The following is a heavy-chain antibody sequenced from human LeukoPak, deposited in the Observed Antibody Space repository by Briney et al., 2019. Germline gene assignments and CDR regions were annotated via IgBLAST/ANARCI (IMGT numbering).Heavy chain of an antibody. Sequence: GGSLRLSCAASGFTFSSYDMHWVRQATGKGLEWVSAIGTAGDTYYPGSVKGRFTISRANAKDSLYLQMNSLRAGDTAVYYCARGRIRGATAYWGQGTLVTVSS. D-gene: IGHD1-26*01. CDR3: ARGRIRGATAY. J-gene: IGHJ4*02. CDR2: IGTAGDT. CDR1: GFTFSSYD. V-gene: IGHV3-13*01.